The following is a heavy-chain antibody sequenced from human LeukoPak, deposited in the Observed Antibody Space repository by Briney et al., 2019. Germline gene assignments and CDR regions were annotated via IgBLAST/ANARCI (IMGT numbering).Heavy chain of an antibody. CDR3: ARDLPWSY. CDR1: GFTFTSYS. V-gene: IGHV3-23*01. CDR2: ISGGGGST. J-gene: IGHJ4*02. D-gene: IGHD1-1*01. Sequence: TGGSLRLSCAASGFTFTSYSMNWVRQAPGKGLEWVSTISGGGGSTYYADSVKGRFTISRDNSKNTLYLQVNSLRAEDTAVYYCARDLPWSYWGQGTLVTVSS.